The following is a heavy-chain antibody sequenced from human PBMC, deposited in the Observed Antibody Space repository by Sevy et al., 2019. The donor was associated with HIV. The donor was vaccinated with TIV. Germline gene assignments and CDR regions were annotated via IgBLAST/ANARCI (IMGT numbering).Heavy chain of an antibody. CDR1: GFTFSRHV. V-gene: IGHV3-23*01. Sequence: GGSLRLSCAASGFTFSRHVMSWVRQAPGKGLEWVSGISGRGSNTFYAHSVKGRFTISRDNSKNTLYLQMNSLRAEDTAVYYCAREGLYYYGSGSYYNAPHYYYGMDVWGQGTTVTVSS. CDR3: AREGLYYYGSGSYYNAPHYYYGMDV. D-gene: IGHD3-10*01. CDR2: ISGRGSNT. J-gene: IGHJ6*02.